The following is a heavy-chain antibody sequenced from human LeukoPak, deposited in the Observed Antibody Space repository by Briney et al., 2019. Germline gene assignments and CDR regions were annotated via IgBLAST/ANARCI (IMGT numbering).Heavy chain of an antibody. D-gene: IGHD2-2*01. CDR2: IQYDGSNK. V-gene: IGHV3-30*02. CDR3: ARDHCSSTSCYLD. J-gene: IGHJ1*01. Sequence: GGSLRLSCAASGFTFSDYGIHWVRQAPGKGLAWVGFIQYDGSNKYYTDSVKGRFTISRDNSQNSLYLQMNSLRAEDTAVYYCARDHCSSTSCYLDWGQGTLVTVSS. CDR1: GFTFSDYG.